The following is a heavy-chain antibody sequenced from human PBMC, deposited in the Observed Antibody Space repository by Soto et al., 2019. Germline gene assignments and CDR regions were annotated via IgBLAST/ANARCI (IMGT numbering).Heavy chain of an antibody. Sequence: QVQLVESGGGVVQPGRSLRLACAASGFTFSSDGMHWFRQAPGKGLEWVAVISYDGSNKYYADSVKGRFTISRDNSKNTLYLQMNSLRAEDTAVYYCAKGWGEGSYYLFDYWGQGTLVTVSS. CDR2: ISYDGSNK. CDR3: AKGWGEGSYYLFDY. D-gene: IGHD1-26*01. CDR1: GFTFSSDG. V-gene: IGHV3-30*18. J-gene: IGHJ4*02.